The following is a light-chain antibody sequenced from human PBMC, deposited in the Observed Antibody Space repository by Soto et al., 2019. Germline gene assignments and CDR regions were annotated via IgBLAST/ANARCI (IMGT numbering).Light chain of an antibody. CDR1: QSISSY. CDR2: DAS. J-gene: IGKJ5*01. V-gene: IGKV3-11*01. Sequence: MVLTQSPDSLYLYPGDRATLSCRASQSISSYLAWYQQKPGQSPRLLIYDASNRTTGIPARFSGSGSGTDFTLTISSLEPEDFAVYYCHQRSDWPPITFGQGTRLEI. CDR3: HQRSDWPPIT.